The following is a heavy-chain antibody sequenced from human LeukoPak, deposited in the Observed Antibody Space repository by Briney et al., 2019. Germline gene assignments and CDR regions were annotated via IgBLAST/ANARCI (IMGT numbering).Heavy chain of an antibody. V-gene: IGHV4-59*12. J-gene: IGHJ3*02. CDR1: GGSISSYY. CDR2: IYYSGST. D-gene: IGHD2-2*01. Sequence: SETLSLTCTVSGGSISSYYWSWIRQPPGKGLEWIGYIYYSGSTYYNPSLKSRVTISVDRSKNQFSLKLSSVTAADTAVYYCARERVRVPAATHAFDIWGQGTMVTVSS. CDR3: ARERVRVPAATHAFDI.